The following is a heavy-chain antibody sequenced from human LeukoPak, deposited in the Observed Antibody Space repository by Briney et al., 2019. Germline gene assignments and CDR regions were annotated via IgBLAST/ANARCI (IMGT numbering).Heavy chain of an antibody. J-gene: IGHJ4*02. CDR3: AREWGLESSGFYHAY. CDR1: GGTFSSYA. CDR2: VTPIFGTA. V-gene: IGHV1-69*01. Sequence: GSSVKVSCKASGGTFSSYAISWVRQAPGQGFEWMGGVTPIFGTANFAQRFQGRVSITADESTSTAFMELSSLRFEDTAVYYCAREWGLESSGFYHAYWGQGTLVTVSS. D-gene: IGHD3-22*01.